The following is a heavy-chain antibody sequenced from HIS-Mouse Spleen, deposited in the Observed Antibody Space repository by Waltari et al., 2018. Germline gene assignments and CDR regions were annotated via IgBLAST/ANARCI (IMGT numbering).Heavy chain of an antibody. V-gene: IGHV4-39*07. CDR1: GGSISSSSYY. J-gene: IGHJ4*02. CDR2: FYYRGST. D-gene: IGHD2-15*01. CDR3: ASGVVVAATAVHFDY. Sequence: QLQLQESGPGLVKPSETLSLTCTVPGGSISSSSYYWGWIRQPPGKGLEWIGSFYYRGSTYYNPSLKSRVTISVDTSKNQFSLKLSSVTAADTAVYYCASGVVVAATAVHFDYWGQGTLVTVSS.